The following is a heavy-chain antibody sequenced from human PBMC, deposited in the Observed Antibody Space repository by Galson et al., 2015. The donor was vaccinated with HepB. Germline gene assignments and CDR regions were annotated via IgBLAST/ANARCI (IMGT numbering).Heavy chain of an antibody. CDR3: ARGGLYPQGEDNWFDP. Sequence: SVKVSCKASGYTFTSYYMHWVRQAPGQGLEWMGIINPSGGSTSYAQKFQGRVTMTRDTSARTAYMEMSSLRSEDTAVYYCARGGLYPQGEDNWFDPWGQGTLVTASS. J-gene: IGHJ5*02. CDR2: INPSGGST. CDR1: GYTFTSYY. V-gene: IGHV1-46*01. D-gene: IGHD3-10*01.